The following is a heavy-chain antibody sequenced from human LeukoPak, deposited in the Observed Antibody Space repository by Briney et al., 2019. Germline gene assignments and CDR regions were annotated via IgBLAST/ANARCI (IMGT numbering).Heavy chain of an antibody. CDR2: IYPGDSDT. J-gene: IGHJ4*02. CDR1: GYNFASYW. CDR3: ARRLKSSRGIEY. Sequence: GESLKISCKGSGYNFASYWIAWVRQMPGKGLEWMGIIYPGDSDTTYSPSFQGQVTISVDKSISTAYLQWSGLKASDTAMYYCARRLKSSRGIEYWGKGTLVTVSS. V-gene: IGHV5-51*01.